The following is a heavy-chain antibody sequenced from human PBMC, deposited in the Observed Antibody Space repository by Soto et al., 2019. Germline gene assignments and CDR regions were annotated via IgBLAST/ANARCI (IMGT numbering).Heavy chain of an antibody. CDR3: ARQYPSSSRHFDH. D-gene: IGHD6-6*01. J-gene: IGHJ4*02. Sequence: EVELVESGGGLVKPGGSLTLSCAASGFTFRTYYMIWVRQAPGKGLEWVSSISAGSSNIYYAPSVKGRFTISRDNAKNLLYLQINSLRAEDTAVYYCARQYPSSSRHFDHWGQGTLVTVSS. CDR1: GFTFRTYY. V-gene: IGHV3-21*01. CDR2: ISAGSSNI.